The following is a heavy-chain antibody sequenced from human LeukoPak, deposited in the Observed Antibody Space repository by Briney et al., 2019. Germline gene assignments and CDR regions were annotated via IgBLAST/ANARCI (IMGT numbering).Heavy chain of an antibody. Sequence: PGASLRLSCVASGFTCSNYAMSWVRQAPGKGLEWVSAITGSGTSTYYADSLKGRFTISRDNSKNTVFLQMNSLRHEDTAIYYCVIWGDYDVLTGYYVPDYWGQGTLVTVSS. D-gene: IGHD3-9*01. CDR1: GFTCSNYA. J-gene: IGHJ4*02. V-gene: IGHV3-23*01. CDR2: ITGSGTST. CDR3: VIWGDYDVLTGYYVPDY.